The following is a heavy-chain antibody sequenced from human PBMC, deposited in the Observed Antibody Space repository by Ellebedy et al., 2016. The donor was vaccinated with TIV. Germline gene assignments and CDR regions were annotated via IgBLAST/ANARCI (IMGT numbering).Heavy chain of an antibody. Sequence: SQTLSLTCAVSGDSISTSTYFWAWIRQPPGKGLEYIGSVYYSGNTYYSPSLKSRVTISVDRSRSHFSLKLTSVTAADTAVYYCARTRQYHFSMDVWGKGTAVAVSS. CDR2: VYYSGNT. CDR3: ARTRQYHFSMDV. J-gene: IGHJ6*03. CDR1: GDSISTSTYF. V-gene: IGHV4-39*07.